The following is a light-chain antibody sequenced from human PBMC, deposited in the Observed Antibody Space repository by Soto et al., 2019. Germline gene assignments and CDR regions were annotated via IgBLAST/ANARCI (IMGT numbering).Light chain of an antibody. CDR2: DVS. V-gene: IGLV2-14*01. J-gene: IGLJ1*01. CDR1: SSDVGGYNY. CDR3: ASNKSCTPPFHV. Sequence: QSVLTQPASVSGSPGQSITISCTGTSSDVGGYNYVSWYQQHPGKAPKLMIYDVSNRPSGVSNRFSGSKSGNTASLTISGLQAEDVFVYYSASNKSCTPPFHVFG.